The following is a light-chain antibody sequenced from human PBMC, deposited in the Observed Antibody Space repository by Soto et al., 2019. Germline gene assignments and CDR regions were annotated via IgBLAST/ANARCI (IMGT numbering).Light chain of an antibody. CDR2: GAS. Sequence: EIVMTQSPATLSVSPGERATLSCRASRNINRKLAWYQQKPGQAPRLLIAGASTRATGIPARFSGSGSGTEFTLTISSLQSEDFAVYYCQQYYDYPPLIFGGGTKVEFK. V-gene: IGKV3-15*01. J-gene: IGKJ4*01. CDR3: QQYYDYPPLI. CDR1: RNINRK.